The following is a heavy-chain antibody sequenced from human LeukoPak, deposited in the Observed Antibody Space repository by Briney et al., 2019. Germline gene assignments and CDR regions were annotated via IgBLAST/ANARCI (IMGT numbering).Heavy chain of an antibody. J-gene: IGHJ5*02. CDR3: ARSGSRAMTTVGFDP. CDR2: INHSGNT. D-gene: IGHD4-23*01. Sequence: PSETLSLTCTVSGGSISVYYWFWIRQPPGKGLEWIGEINHSGNTNYNPSLKSRVTISVDTSKNQFSLKLSSVTAADTAVYYCARSGSRAMTTVGFDPWGQGTLVTVSS. CDR1: GGSISVYY. V-gene: IGHV4-34*01.